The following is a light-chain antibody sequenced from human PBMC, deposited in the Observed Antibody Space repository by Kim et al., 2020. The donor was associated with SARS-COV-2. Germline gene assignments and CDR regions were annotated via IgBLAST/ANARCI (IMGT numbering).Light chain of an antibody. Sequence: VTTSCTGSSSNIGAGYDVHWYQQLPGTAPQLLIYGNSNRPSGVPDRFSGSKSGTSASLAITGLQAEDEADYYCQSYDSSLSAHVVFGGGTQLTVL. V-gene: IGLV1-40*01. CDR2: GNS. CDR1: SSNIGAGYD. CDR3: QSYDSSLSAHVV. J-gene: IGLJ2*01.